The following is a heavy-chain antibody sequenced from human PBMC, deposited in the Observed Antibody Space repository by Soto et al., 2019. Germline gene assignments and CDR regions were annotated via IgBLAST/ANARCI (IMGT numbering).Heavy chain of an antibody. J-gene: IGHJ4*02. V-gene: IGHV3-64*01. D-gene: IGHD2-2*01. CDR2: ISSNGGST. CDR1: GFTFSSYA. Sequence: EVQLVESGGGLVQPGGSLRLSCAASGFTFSSYAMHWVRQAPGKGLEYVSAISSNGGSTYYANSVKGRFTISRDNSKNTLYLQMGSLRAEDMAVYYCARARDRYCSSTSCYLIDYWGQGTLVTVSS. CDR3: ARARDRYCSSTSCYLIDY.